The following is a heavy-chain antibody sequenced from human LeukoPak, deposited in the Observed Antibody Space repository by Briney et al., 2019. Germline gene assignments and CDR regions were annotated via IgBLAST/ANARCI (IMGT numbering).Heavy chain of an antibody. D-gene: IGHD1-26*01. V-gene: IGHV4-59*01. CDR3: AREKDTGSNHAKIHYDI. CDR1: GGSISDDY. Sequence: SETLSLTCTVSGGSISDDYWSWIRQPPGKGLEWIGWIFGSGDFNYNPSLKSRLSISVDTSNNQFSLKLTSATAADTAVYYCAREKDTGSNHAKIHYDIWGQGTMVTVSS. CDR2: IFGSGDF. J-gene: IGHJ3*02.